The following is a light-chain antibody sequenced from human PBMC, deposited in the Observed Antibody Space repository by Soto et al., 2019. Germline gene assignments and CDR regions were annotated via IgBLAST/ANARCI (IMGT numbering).Light chain of an antibody. V-gene: IGLV2-23*01. CDR1: SSDVGSYNL. CDR3: CSYAVSSTYVV. CDR2: EGS. Sequence: QSALTQPASVSGSPGQSITISCTGTSSDVGSYNLVSWYQQHPGKAPKLMIYEGSKRPSGVFNRFSGSKSGNTASLTISGLQAEDEADYYCCSYAVSSTYVVFGGGTQLTVL. J-gene: IGLJ2*01.